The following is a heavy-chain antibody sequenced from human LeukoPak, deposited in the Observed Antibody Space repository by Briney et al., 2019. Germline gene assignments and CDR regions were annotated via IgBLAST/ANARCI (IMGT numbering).Heavy chain of an antibody. J-gene: IGHJ4*02. CDR2: MKEDGSQI. CDR1: GFAFSSHW. CDR3: ARDPEGGACDY. V-gene: IGHV3-7*01. D-gene: IGHD1-26*01. Sequence: GGSLRLSCAASGFAFSSHWMSWVRQAPGKGLEWVANMKEDGSQIYYVDSVKGRFSISRDNANNLVYLQMNSLRVEDTAVYYCARDPEGGACDYWGQGTLVSVSS.